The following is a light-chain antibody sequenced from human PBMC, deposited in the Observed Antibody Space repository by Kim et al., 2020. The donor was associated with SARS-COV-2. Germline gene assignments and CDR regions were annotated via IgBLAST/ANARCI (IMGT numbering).Light chain of an antibody. Sequence: EIVMTQSPATLSVSPGERATLSCRASQSVSSNLAWYQQKPGQAPRLLIYGASTRATAIPARFSGSGSGTEFTLTISSLQFEDFAVYYCQQYDNWPPYTFGQGTKVDIK. CDR1: QSVSSN. V-gene: IGKV3-15*01. CDR3: QQYDNWPPYT. J-gene: IGKJ2*01. CDR2: GAS.